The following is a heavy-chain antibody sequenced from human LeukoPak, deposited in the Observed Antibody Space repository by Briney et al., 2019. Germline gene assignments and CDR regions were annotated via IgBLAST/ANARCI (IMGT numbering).Heavy chain of an antibody. J-gene: IGHJ4*02. CDR1: GYRFIGYW. CDR3: ARPLVGTGYSSSWYFNF. CDR2: IYPGDSDT. D-gene: IGHD6-13*01. Sequence: GASLKISFKASGYRFIGYWIAWVRQMPGKGLEWMGTIYPGDSDTRYRPSFQGQVTIAADTSINTAYLQWSSLTASDTAMYYCARPLVGTGYSSSWYFNFWGQGTLVTVSS. V-gene: IGHV5-51*01.